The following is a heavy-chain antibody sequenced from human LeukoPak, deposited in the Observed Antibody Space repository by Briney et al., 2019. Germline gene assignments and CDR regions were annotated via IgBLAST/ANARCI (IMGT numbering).Heavy chain of an antibody. CDR1: GFTFSSYA. CDR3: TIRPGNYDN. Sequence: GGSLRLSCAASGFTFSSYAMHWVRQAPGKGLEWVAVISYDGSNKYYADSVKGRFTISRDNSKNTLYLQMNSLRAEDTAVYYCTIRPGNYDNWGRGTLVTVSS. D-gene: IGHD3-9*01. CDR2: ISYDGSNK. V-gene: IGHV3-30*04. J-gene: IGHJ4*02.